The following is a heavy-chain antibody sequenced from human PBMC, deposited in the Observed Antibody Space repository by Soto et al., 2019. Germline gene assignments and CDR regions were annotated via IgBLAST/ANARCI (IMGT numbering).Heavy chain of an antibody. D-gene: IGHD2-8*01. V-gene: IGHV4-34*01. CDR1: GGSFSGYY. CDR3: ARGGCTNGVCYWYYYYGMDV. J-gene: IGHJ6*02. Sequence: QVQLQQWGAGLLKPSETLSLTCAVYGGSFSGYYLSWIRQPPGKVLEWLGEINHSGSTNYNPSLKSRVTISVDTSKNHFSLKLSSVTAADTAVYYCARGGCTNGVCYWYYYYGMDVWGQGTTVTVSS. CDR2: INHSGST.